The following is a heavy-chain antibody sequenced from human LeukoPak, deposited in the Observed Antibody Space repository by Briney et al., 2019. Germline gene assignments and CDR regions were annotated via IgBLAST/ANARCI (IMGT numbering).Heavy chain of an antibody. V-gene: IGHV3-21*04. Sequence: GGSLRLSCAASGFTFSSYNMNWVRQAPGKGLEWVSSISTSSNYRYYADSVKGRFTISRDNAKKLLYLQMNSLRAEDTAVYYCAKGGRGKHYYFDYWGQGTLVTVSS. D-gene: IGHD1-26*01. CDR1: GFTFSSYN. J-gene: IGHJ4*02. CDR3: AKGGRGKHYYFDY. CDR2: ISTSSNYR.